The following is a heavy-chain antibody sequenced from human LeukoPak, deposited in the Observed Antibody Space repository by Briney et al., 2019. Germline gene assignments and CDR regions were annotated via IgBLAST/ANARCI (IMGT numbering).Heavy chain of an antibody. CDR2: IYYSGST. Sequence: SETLSLTCTVSGGSLSAYYWSWIRQPPGKGLEWIGYIYYSGSTNYSPSLNSRLTISVDTSKNQFSLILTSVTAADTAVYYCARRTPNWNSYYFDHWGQGILVTVSS. J-gene: IGHJ4*02. CDR1: GGSLSAYY. V-gene: IGHV4-59*01. D-gene: IGHD1-7*01. CDR3: ARRTPNWNSYYFDH.